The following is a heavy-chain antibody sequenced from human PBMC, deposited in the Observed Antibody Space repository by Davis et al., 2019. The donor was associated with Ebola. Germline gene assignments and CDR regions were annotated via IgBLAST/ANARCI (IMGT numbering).Heavy chain of an antibody. Sequence: GESLKISCAASQFTLSVYWMYWFRQAPGKGLVWVAHINSDGRATNYADSVKGRFTISRDNAKNTLYLQMHSLRAEDTAVYYCVRDRGQPDSFNLWGQGTMVTVSS. CDR3: VRDRGQPDSFNL. CDR1: QFTLSVYW. CDR2: INSDGRAT. J-gene: IGHJ3*01. V-gene: IGHV3-74*01. D-gene: IGHD3-10*01.